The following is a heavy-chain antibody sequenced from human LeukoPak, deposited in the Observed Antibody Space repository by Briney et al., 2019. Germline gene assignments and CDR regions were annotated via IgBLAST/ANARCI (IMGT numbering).Heavy chain of an antibody. J-gene: IGHJ4*02. CDR1: GFTFSSYN. D-gene: IGHD3-10*01. CDR2: ISASSSTI. V-gene: IGHV3-48*01. Sequence: GGSLRLSCAASGFTFSSYNMNWVRQAPGKGLEWVSYISASSSTIYYADSVKGRFTISRDNAKNSLYLQMNSLRAEDTAVFYCARGPYYSGSGTITPFDYWGQRTLVTVSS. CDR3: ARGPYYSGSGTITPFDY.